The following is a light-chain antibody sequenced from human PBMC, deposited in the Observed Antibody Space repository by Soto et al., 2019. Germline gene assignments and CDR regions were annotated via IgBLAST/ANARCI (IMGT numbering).Light chain of an antibody. V-gene: IGLV2-23*01. J-gene: IGLJ1*01. CDR1: SSGVGSYNL. CDR3: GSYAGRSTFSGYV. Sequence: QSVLTQPASVSGSPGQSITISCTGTSSGVGSYNLVSWYQQHPGKAPKLMIYEGSKRPSGVSNRFSGSKSGNTASLTISGLQAEDEADYYCGSYAGRSTFSGYVFGTGTKVTVL. CDR2: EGS.